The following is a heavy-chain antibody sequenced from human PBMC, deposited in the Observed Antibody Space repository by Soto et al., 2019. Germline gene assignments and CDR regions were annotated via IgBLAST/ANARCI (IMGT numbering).Heavy chain of an antibody. D-gene: IGHD2-21*02. CDR2: IHPSGGGT. CDR1: GYTFNTYY. Sequence: ASVKVSCKPSGYTFNTYYLHWVRQAPGQALEWMGVIHPSGGGTTYAQKFLGRVTVTRDTSTTTVFMELSSLRSDDTAVYYCARGGHIAVVTASFDYWGQGSLVTVSS. CDR3: ARGGHIAVVTASFDY. V-gene: IGHV1-46*02. J-gene: IGHJ4*02.